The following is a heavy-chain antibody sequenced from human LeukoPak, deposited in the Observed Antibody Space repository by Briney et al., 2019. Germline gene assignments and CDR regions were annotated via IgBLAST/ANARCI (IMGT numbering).Heavy chain of an antibody. CDR3: AKNYGTSRPFYDY. Sequence: PGGSLRLSCTASGFTFSNYAMTWVRQAPGKGLQWVSAISGDAIYTYYLDSVKGRFTTSRDNSKNTLFLRMNSLRADDTAVYYCAKNYGTSRPFYDYWGQGIVVTVAS. CDR2: ISGDAIYT. D-gene: IGHD4-17*01. J-gene: IGHJ4*02. CDR1: GFTFSNYA. V-gene: IGHV3-23*01.